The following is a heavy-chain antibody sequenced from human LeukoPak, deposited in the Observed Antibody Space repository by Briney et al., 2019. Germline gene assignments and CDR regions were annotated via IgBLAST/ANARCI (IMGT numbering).Heavy chain of an antibody. CDR1: GFTFSSYA. J-gene: IGHJ4*02. CDR2: ISGSGGST. D-gene: IGHD2-2*02. CDR3: TGTYCSSTSCYTAGDY. Sequence: GGSLRLSCAASGFTFSSYAMSWVRQAPGKGLEWVSAISGSGGSTYYADSVKGRFTISSDNSKNTLYLQMNSLRAEDTAVYYCTGTYCSSTSCYTAGDYWGQGTLVTVSS. V-gene: IGHV3-23*01.